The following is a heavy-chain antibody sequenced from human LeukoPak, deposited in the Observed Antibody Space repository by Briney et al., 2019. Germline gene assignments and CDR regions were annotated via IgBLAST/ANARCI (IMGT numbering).Heavy chain of an antibody. Sequence: GGSLRLSCAASGFTFSSYWMSWVRQAPGKGLEWVANIKQDGSEKYYVDSVKGRFTISRDNAKNSLYLQMNSLRAEDTAVYYCARQVVRRRSIAAAGSFDYWGQGTLVTVSS. D-gene: IGHD6-13*01. CDR1: GFTFSSYW. CDR2: IKQDGSEK. J-gene: IGHJ4*02. CDR3: ARQVVRRRSIAAAGSFDY. V-gene: IGHV3-7*01.